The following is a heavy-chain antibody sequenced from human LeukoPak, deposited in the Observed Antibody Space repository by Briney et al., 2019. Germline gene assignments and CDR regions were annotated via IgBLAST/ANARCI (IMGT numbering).Heavy chain of an antibody. CDR2: ISSDGGST. J-gene: IGHJ4*02. CDR1: GFTFSGYA. D-gene: IGHD2-15*01. V-gene: IGHV3-64*01. Sequence: GGSLRLSCAASGFTFSGYAMHWVRQAPGKGLEYVSAISSDGGSTYYANPVKGRFTISRDNSKNTLYLQMGSLRAEDMAVYYCARGGLHPYSSGATCYSLSDYWGQGTLVTVSS. CDR3: ARGGLHPYSSGATCYSLSDY.